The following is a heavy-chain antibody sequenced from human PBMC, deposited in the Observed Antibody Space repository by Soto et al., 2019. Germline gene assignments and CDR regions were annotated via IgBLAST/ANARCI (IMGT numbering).Heavy chain of an antibody. CDR2: ISGSGGST. D-gene: IGHD6-13*01. V-gene: IGHV3-23*01. CDR3: AKDRLPGIAAAGIFWFDP. J-gene: IGHJ5*02. Sequence: GGSLRLSCAASGFTFSSYAMSWVRQAPGKGLEWVSAISGSGGSTYYADSVKGRFTISRDNSKNTLYLQMNSLRAEDTAVYYCAKDRLPGIAAAGIFWFDPWGQGTLVTVSS. CDR1: GFTFSSYA.